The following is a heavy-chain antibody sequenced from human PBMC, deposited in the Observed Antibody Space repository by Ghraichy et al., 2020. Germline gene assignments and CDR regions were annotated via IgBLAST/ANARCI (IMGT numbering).Heavy chain of an antibody. CDR3: AREVNCSGGSCYRYYYYYGMDV. D-gene: IGHD2-15*01. CDR2: IYYSGST. V-gene: IGHV4-31*03. J-gene: IGHJ6*02. Sequence: SETLSLTCTVSGGSISSGGYYWSWIRQHPGKGLEWIGYIYYSGSTYYNPSLKSRVTISVDTSKNQFSLKLSSVTAADTAVYYCAREVNCSGGSCYRYYYYYGMDVWGQGTTVTVSS. CDR1: GGSISSGGYY.